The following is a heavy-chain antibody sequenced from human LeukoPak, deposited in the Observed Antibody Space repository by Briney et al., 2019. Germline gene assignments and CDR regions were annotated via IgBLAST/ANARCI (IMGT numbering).Heavy chain of an antibody. V-gene: IGHV4-4*02. CDR2: IYHSGST. Sequence: PSETLSLTCAVSGGSISSSNWWSWVRQPPGKGLEWIGEIYHSGSTNYNPSLKSRVTISVDKSKNQFSLKLSSLTAADTAMYYCAREMTTPPGFAFDIWGQGTMVTVSS. CDR3: AREMTTPPGFAFDI. D-gene: IGHD4-11*01. CDR1: GGSISSSNW. J-gene: IGHJ3*02.